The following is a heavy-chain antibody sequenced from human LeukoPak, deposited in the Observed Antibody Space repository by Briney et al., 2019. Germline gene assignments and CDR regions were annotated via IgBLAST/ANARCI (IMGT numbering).Heavy chain of an antibody. Sequence: GESLKISCKGSGYSFTSYWIGWVRQMPGKGLEWMGIIYPGDSDTRYSPSFQGQVTISADKSISTAYLQWSSLKASDTAMYYCARQGYSSGWYPSYYYYYGMDVWGQGTTVTVSS. J-gene: IGHJ6*02. V-gene: IGHV5-51*01. CDR3: ARQGYSSGWYPSYYYYYGMDV. CDR2: IYPGDSDT. D-gene: IGHD6-19*01. CDR1: GYSFTSYW.